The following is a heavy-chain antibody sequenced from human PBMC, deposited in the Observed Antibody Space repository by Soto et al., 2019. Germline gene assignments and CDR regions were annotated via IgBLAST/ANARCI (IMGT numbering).Heavy chain of an antibody. D-gene: IGHD2-21*01. J-gene: IGHJ4*02. CDR3: ARDGEIATMTSLFGY. CDR1: GYTFTSYG. CDR2: ISAYNGNT. V-gene: IGHV1-18*01. Sequence: ASVKVSCKASGYTFTSYGISWVRQAPGQGLEWMGWISAYNGNTNYAQKLQGRVTMTTDTSTSTAYMELRSLRSDDTAVYYCARDGEIATMTSLFGYWGQGTLVTVSS.